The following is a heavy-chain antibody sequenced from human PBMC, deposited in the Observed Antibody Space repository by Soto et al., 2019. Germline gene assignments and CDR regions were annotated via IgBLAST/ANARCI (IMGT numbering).Heavy chain of an antibody. Sequence: EVQVLESGGGLVQPGGSLRLSCAASGFTFSSYAMSWVRQAPGQGLEWVSAISGSGSNSYYADSVKGRFTISRDNSKNTLYLQRNRLRAEDTALYYCAKAASMTICDGFDHWGQGTLVTVSS. V-gene: IGHV3-23*01. J-gene: IGHJ4*02. CDR3: AKAASMTICDGFDH. CDR2: ISGSGSNS. CDR1: GFTFSSYA. D-gene: IGHD4-17*01.